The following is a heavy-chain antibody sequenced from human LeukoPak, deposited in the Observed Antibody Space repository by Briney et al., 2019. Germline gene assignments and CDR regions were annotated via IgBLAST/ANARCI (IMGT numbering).Heavy chain of an antibody. D-gene: IGHD3-16*02. Sequence: GGSLRLSCAASGFSFSSYGMHWVRQAPGKGQECLAVISYDGDNKYYADSVNGRFTISRDNSKNTLSLQMDSLRAEDTAVYYCAKDIRVWGSYRYPCLDYWGQGTLVTVSA. CDR2: ISYDGDNK. V-gene: IGHV3-30*18. CDR3: AKDIRVWGSYRYPCLDY. CDR1: GFSFSSYG. J-gene: IGHJ4*02.